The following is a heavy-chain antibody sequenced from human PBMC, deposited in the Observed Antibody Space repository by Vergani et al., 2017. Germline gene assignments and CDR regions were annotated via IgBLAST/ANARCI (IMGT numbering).Heavy chain of an antibody. V-gene: IGHV4-34*01. CDR1: GGSFSGYY. CDR2: INHSGST. D-gene: IGHD3-22*01. J-gene: IGHJ4*02. Sequence: QVQLQQWGAGLLKPSETLSLTCAVYGGSFSGYYWSWIRQPPGKGLEWIGEINHSGSTYYNPSLKSRVTISVDTSKNQFSLKLSSVTAADTAVYYCARHVPMYYYDSSEGYFDYWGQGTLVTVSS. CDR3: ARHVPMYYYDSSEGYFDY.